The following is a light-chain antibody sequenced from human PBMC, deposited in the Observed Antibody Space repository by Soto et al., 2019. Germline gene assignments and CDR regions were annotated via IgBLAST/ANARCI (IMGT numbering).Light chain of an antibody. CDR2: GTS. Sequence: EIVMTQSPATLSLSPGERATLSCRVSQSVNSNLAWYQQKAGQAPRLLIYGTSTRATGIPARFSGSGSGTDFTLTISSLQFEDFAVYYCQQYNNWPRTFGQGTKVEIK. J-gene: IGKJ1*01. CDR1: QSVNSN. V-gene: IGKV3-15*01. CDR3: QQYNNWPRT.